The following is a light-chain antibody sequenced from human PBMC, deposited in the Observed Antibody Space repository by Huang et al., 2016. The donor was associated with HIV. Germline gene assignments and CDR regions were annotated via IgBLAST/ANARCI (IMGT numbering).Light chain of an antibody. J-gene: IGKJ3*01. CDR1: QDINNF. CDR3: QQYDIHPLT. V-gene: IGKV1-8*01. Sequence: IRMTQSPSSLSASTGDRVTITCRANQDINNFLAGYQQRPGSVPKLLIYAASTLQSGVPSRFSGNGSGTDFTLTIGCLHSEDVATYYCQQYDIHPLTFGPGTRVDIK. CDR2: AAS.